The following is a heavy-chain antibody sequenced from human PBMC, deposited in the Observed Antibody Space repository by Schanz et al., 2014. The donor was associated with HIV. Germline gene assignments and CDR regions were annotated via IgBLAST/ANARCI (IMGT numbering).Heavy chain of an antibody. CDR3: ARYLGGDDGDFYFDY. D-gene: IGHD4-17*01. Sequence: QVQLVQSGAEVKKPGSSVKVSCKASGGTFSGNAISWVRQAPGQGLEWMGGIIPIFGTINYAQKFQGRLTTTADESTSTSYMELSSLRSEDTAVYYCARYLGGDDGDFYFDYWGQGTLVTVSS. J-gene: IGHJ4*02. CDR1: GGTFSGNA. CDR2: IIPIFGTI. V-gene: IGHV1-69*01.